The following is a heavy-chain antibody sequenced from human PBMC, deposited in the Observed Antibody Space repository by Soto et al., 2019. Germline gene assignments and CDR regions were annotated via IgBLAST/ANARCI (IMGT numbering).Heavy chain of an antibody. CDR3: AGGYCSGGSCYRYYYYYGMDV. D-gene: IGHD2-15*01. J-gene: IGHJ6*02. Sequence: GGSLRLSCAASGFTFSSYGMHWVRQAPGKGLEWVAVIWYDGSNKYYADSVKGRFTISRDNSKNTLYLQMNSMRAEDTAVYYYAGGYCSGGSCYRYYYYYGMDVWGQGTTVTVSS. CDR2: IWYDGSNK. V-gene: IGHV3-33*01. CDR1: GFTFSSYG.